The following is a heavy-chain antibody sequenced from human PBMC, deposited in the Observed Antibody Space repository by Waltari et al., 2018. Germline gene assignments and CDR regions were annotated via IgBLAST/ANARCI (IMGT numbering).Heavy chain of an antibody. J-gene: IGHJ4*02. CDR3: AREQYLAVAGDVDY. V-gene: IGHV3-21*01. Sequence: EVQLVESGGGLVKPGGSLRLSCAASGFTFSSYSMNWVRQAPGKGLEWVSSISSSSIYIDYADSVKGRFTISRDNAKNSLYLQMNSLRAEDTAVYYCAREQYLAVAGDVDYWGQGTLVTVSS. D-gene: IGHD6-19*01. CDR1: GFTFSSYS. CDR2: ISSSSIYI.